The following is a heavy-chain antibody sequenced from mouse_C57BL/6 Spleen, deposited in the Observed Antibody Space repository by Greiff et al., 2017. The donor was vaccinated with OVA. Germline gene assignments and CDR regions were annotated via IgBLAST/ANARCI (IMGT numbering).Heavy chain of an antibody. D-gene: IGHD1-1*01. CDR3: ARYYYGSSWYYFDY. CDR2: IDPSDSET. CDR1: GYTFTSYW. V-gene: IGHV1-52*01. Sequence: QVQLQQPGAELVRPGSSVKLSCKASGYTFTSYWMHWVKQRPIQGLEWIGNIDPSDSETHYNQKFKDKATLTVDKSSSTAYMQLSSLTSEDSAVYYCARYYYGSSWYYFDYWGQGTTLTVSS. J-gene: IGHJ2*01.